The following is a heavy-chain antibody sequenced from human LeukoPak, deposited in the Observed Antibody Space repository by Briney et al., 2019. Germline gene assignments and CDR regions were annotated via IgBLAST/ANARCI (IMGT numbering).Heavy chain of an antibody. D-gene: IGHD1-26*01. CDR3: ASGGGTNVGDYYYGMDV. CDR1: GFTFSSYG. V-gene: IGHV3-33*01. CDR2: IWYDGSNK. Sequence: GGSLRLSCAASGFTFSSYGMHWVRQAPGKGLEWVAVIWYDGSNKYYADSVKGRFTISRDNSKNTLYLQMNSLRAEDTAVYYCASGGGTNVGDYYYGMDVWGQGTTVTVSS. J-gene: IGHJ6*02.